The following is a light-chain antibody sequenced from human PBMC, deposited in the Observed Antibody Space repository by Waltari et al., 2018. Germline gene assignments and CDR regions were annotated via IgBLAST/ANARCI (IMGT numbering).Light chain of an antibody. CDR2: HVT. J-gene: IGLJ3*02. CDR3: SSYTITYTRV. CDR1: SPDIGANNY. Sequence: QSALTQPAAVSGSPGRSITISCTGTSPDIGANNYVSWYRQHPGKAPKLILYHVTTRPSGVSNRFSGSKSGNTASLTISGLQAEDEADYFCSSYTITYTRVFGGGTKLTVL. V-gene: IGLV2-14*01.